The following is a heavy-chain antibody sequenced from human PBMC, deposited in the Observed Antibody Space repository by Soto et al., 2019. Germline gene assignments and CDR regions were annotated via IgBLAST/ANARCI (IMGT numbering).Heavy chain of an antibody. D-gene: IGHD3-16*02. J-gene: IGHJ4*02. V-gene: IGHV4-31*03. CDR3: ARYRFSGNRWSKFDY. CDR1: GVTVSSDAYY. CDR2: IYHRGNT. Sequence: TRLLTCTVYGVTVSSDAYYCSWIRQRLVKGLEWIGNIYHRGNTYYSPSLKSRLVIGLDTSKNQFSLSLSSVTAADTAVYFCARYRFSGNRWSKFDYWGQGTLVTVSS.